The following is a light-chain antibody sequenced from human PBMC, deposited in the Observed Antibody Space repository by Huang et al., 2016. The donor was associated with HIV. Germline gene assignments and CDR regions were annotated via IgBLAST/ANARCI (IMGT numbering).Light chain of an antibody. J-gene: IGKJ1*01. V-gene: IGKV1-5*03. CDR2: KAF. CDR1: QKISQW. CDR3: QQYNAYPWT. Sequence: DIQMTQSPFALSPSVGDTVTITCRASQKISQWLAWYQQKPGKAPQLLIYKAFSLQDGVSSKFSGSGSGTDFTLTISSLQPDDFATYYCQQYNAYPWTFGQGTKVEIK.